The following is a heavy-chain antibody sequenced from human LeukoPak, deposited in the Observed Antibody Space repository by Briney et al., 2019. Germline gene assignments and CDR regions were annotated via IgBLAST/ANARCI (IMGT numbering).Heavy chain of an antibody. J-gene: IGHJ6*03. CDR1: GYTFTGYY. Sequence: ASVKVSCKASGYTFTGYYMHWVRQAPGQGLEWMGWINPNSGGTNYAQKFQGRVTMTRDTSISTAYMELSRLRSDDTAVYYCARAYYDFWSGYFNVPNYYYYYMDVWGKGTTVSVSS. CDR3: ARAYYDFWSGYFNVPNYYYYYMDV. D-gene: IGHD3-3*01. CDR2: INPNSGGT. V-gene: IGHV1-2*02.